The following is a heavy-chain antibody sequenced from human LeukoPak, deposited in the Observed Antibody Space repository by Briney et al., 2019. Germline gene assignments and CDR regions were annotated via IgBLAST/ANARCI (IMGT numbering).Heavy chain of an antibody. D-gene: IGHD2-21*02. V-gene: IGHV3-53*01. CDR1: GFTVSSNY. CDR2: IYSGGST. J-gene: IGHJ3*02. CDR3: AKRGLGDREAFDI. Sequence: GGSLRLSCAASGFTVSSNYMSWVRQAPGKGLEWVSVIYSGGSTYYADSVKGRFTISRDNSKNTLYLQMNSLRAEDTAVYYCAKRGLGDREAFDIWGQGTMVTVSS.